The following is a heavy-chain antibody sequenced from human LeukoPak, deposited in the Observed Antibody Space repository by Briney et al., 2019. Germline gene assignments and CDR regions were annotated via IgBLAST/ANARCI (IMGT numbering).Heavy chain of an antibody. V-gene: IGHV1-69*01. Sequence: SVKVSCKASGGTFSSYAISWVRQAPGQGLEWMGGIIPIFGTANYAQKFQGRVTITADESTSTAYMGLSSLRSEDTAVYYCAAYGYYNMDDGYLDYWDQGTLVIVSA. CDR2: IIPIFGTA. CDR1: GGTFSSYA. CDR3: AAYGYYNMDDGYLDY. J-gene: IGHJ4*02. D-gene: IGHD4-17*01.